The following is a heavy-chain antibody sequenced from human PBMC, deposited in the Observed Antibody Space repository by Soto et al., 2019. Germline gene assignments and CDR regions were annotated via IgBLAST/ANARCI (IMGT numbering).Heavy chain of an antibody. Sequence: GGSLRLSCGAYGFTFSDSYMTWIRQAPGKGLEWVSLISSSGTYTNYADSVKGRFIIFRDNAKNSLYLQMNSLRAEDTAVYYCARDFRPPYGVRYFDYWGQGTLVTVSS. D-gene: IGHD4-17*01. J-gene: IGHJ4*02. CDR3: ARDFRPPYGVRYFDY. V-gene: IGHV3-11*05. CDR1: GFTFSDSY. CDR2: ISSSGTYT.